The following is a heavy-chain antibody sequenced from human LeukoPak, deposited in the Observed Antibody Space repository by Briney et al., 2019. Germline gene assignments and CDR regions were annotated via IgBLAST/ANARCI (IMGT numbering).Heavy chain of an antibody. CDR2: ISSSSSYI. Sequence: GGSLRLSCAASGFTFSSYSMNWVRQAPGKGLEWVSSISSSSSYIYYADSVKGRFTISRDNAKNSLYLQMNSLSAEDTAVYYCARAIWFGEFLGFDPWGQGTLVTVSS. D-gene: IGHD3-10*01. V-gene: IGHV3-21*01. CDR1: GFTFSSYS. J-gene: IGHJ5*02. CDR3: ARAIWFGEFLGFDP.